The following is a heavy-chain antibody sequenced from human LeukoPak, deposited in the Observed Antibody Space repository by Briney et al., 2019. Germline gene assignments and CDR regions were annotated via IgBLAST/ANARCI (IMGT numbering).Heavy chain of an antibody. CDR3: ARHPVLRYLGT. V-gene: IGHV4-39*01. Sequence: SETLSLTCTVSGGSISSSNYYWGWIRQPPGKGLEWIGSIYYSGSTYYNPSLKSRVTISVDTSKNQFSLKLNSVSAADTAVYYCARHPVLRYLGTWGQGTLVTVSS. D-gene: IGHD3-9*01. J-gene: IGHJ4*02. CDR1: GGSISSSNYY. CDR2: IYYSGST.